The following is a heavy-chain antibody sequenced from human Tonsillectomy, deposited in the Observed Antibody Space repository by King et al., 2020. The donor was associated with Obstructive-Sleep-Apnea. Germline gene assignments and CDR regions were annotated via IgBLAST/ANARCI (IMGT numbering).Heavy chain of an antibody. CDR2: IKRTSSGESM. Sequence: VQLVESGGGLAKPGGTLRLSCVASGFTFSTAWMSWVRQVPGKGLEWIGRIKRTSSGESMDYAAPVKGRFSISRDDSKNTMYLDMSSLSAEDTAVYYCTTDPAVFYTGNPFDYWGQGAQVTVSS. CDR1: GFTFSTAW. D-gene: IGHD1-1*01. V-gene: IGHV3-15*01. CDR3: TTDPAVFYTGNPFDY. J-gene: IGHJ4*02.